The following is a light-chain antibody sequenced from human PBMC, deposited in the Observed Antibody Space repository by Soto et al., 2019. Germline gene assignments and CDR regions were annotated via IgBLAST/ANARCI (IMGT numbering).Light chain of an antibody. CDR3: SSYPSTSTLYV. J-gene: IGLJ1*01. V-gene: IGLV2-14*03. CDR2: DVS. CDR1: SSDIGGYNY. Sequence: QSALTQPASVSGSPGQSITISCTGTSSDIGGYNYVSWYQQLPGKVPKLIIYDVSNRPSGVSDRFSGSKSCNSSSLIISGLHAEDEADYYCSSYPSTSTLYVFGTGTKVTVL.